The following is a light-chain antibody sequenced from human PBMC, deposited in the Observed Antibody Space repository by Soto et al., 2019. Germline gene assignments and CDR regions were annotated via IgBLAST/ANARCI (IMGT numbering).Light chain of an antibody. J-gene: IGLJ1*01. V-gene: IGLV2-14*01. CDR2: DVS. Sequence: VLTQPASVSGSPGQSTTISCTGTSSDVGGSNYVSWYQQLPGKAPKLMIYDVSDRPSGVSNRFSGSKSGNTASLTISGLQAEDEADYYCSSYTSSSLYVFGTGTKVTVL. CDR1: SSDVGGSNY. CDR3: SSYTSSSLYV.